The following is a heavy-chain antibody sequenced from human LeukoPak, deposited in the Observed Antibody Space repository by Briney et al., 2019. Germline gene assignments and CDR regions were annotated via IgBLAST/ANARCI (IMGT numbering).Heavy chain of an antibody. Sequence: PSETLSLTCAVSGYSISSGYYWGWIRQPPGKGLEWIVSIYHSGSTYYNPSLKSRVTISVDTSKNQFSLKLSSVTAADTAVYCCARQWAPHIVVVPAAAFDIWGQGTMVTVSS. CDR1: GYSISSGYY. CDR2: IYHSGST. V-gene: IGHV4-38-2*01. D-gene: IGHD2-2*01. J-gene: IGHJ3*02. CDR3: ARQWAPHIVVVPAAAFDI.